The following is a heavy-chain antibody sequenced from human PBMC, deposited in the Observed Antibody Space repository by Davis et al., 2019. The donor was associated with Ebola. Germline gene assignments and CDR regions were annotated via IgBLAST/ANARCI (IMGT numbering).Heavy chain of an antibody. CDR2: IRGDGRQE. Sequence: GGSLRLSCAASGFSSSAYWMNWVRQAPGKGLEWVGNIRGDGRQETYVDSVKGRFTISRDNAKNSLFLQMNSLRVDDTAVYYCAKDLEIREMILYFDSWGQGTQVTVSA. CDR1: GFSSSAYW. V-gene: IGHV3-7*03. CDR3: AKDLEIREMILYFDS. J-gene: IGHJ4*02. D-gene: IGHD1-1*01.